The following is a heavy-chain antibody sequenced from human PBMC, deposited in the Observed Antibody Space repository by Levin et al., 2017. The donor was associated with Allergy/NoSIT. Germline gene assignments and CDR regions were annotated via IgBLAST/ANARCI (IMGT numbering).Heavy chain of an antibody. V-gene: IGHV4-59*01. CDR1: GDSISGYY. CDR3: ARDKIIMLRGDTYYYGMDV. CDR2: IYYSGST. Sequence: SETLSLTCTVSGDSISGYYWSWIRQAPGKGLEWIGLIYYSGSTNYNPSFKSRTTLSVDMSRNQFSLKLSSVTAGDTAVYYCARDKIIMLRGDTYYYGMDVWGQGTTVTVSS. J-gene: IGHJ6*02. D-gene: IGHD3-10*01.